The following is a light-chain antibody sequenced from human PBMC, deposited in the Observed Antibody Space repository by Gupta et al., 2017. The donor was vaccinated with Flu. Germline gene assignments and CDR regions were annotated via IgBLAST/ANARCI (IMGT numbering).Light chain of an antibody. V-gene: IGKV2-28*01. CDR1: QSLLHSSGYNS. Sequence: EIVMTQSPLSLPVTPGEPASISCRSSQSLLHSSGYNSLDWHVQKPGQSPQLLVYMTSNRASGVPDRFSGSGSGTDFTLKISRVEAEDVGLYFCMQALEGLSFGGGTKVEIK. CDR2: MTS. J-gene: IGKJ4*01. CDR3: MQALEGLS.